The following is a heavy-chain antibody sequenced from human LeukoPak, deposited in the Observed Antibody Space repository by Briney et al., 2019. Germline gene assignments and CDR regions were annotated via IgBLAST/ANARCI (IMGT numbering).Heavy chain of an antibody. V-gene: IGHV3-21*01. CDR2: ISSSSSYI. J-gene: IGHJ3*02. Sequence: GGSLRLSCAASGFTFSSYSMNWVRQAPGKGLEWDSSISSSSSYIYYADSVKGRFTISRDNAKNSLYLQMNSLRAEDTAVYYCARAGPPYYYGTNAFDIWGQGTMVTVSS. CDR3: ARAGPPYYYGTNAFDI. D-gene: IGHD3-10*01. CDR1: GFTFSSYS.